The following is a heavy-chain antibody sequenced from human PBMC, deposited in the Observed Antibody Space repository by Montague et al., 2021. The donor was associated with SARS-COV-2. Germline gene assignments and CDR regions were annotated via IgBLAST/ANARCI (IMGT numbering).Heavy chain of an antibody. CDR3: SRDPRPLDY. CDR1: GFMFSDYY. V-gene: IGHV3-11*05. Sequence: SLRLSCAATGFMFSDYYMTWIRQAPGKGPEWVSYISGDSRYTNYVDSVKGRFTISRDNAKNSVFLQMDSLRAEDTAIYYCSRDPRPLDYWGQGTLVTVSS. CDR2: ISGDSRYT. J-gene: IGHJ4*02.